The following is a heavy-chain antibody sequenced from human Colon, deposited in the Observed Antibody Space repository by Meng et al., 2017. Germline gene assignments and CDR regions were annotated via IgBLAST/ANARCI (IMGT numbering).Heavy chain of an antibody. D-gene: IGHD4-23*01. CDR2: IDHRGSA. J-gene: IGHJ4*02. Sequence: QGQVQALGPGLVKPSETLSLACSVSGASVSVNSYWSWVRQPPGRGLEWIGQIDHRGSAYYRPSLNSRVTMSLDKSRNQFSLRLTSVTAADTAVYYCARHGGYYQDFWGQGTLVTVSS. CDR3: ARHGGYYQDF. CDR1: GASVSVNSY. V-gene: IGHV4-4*02.